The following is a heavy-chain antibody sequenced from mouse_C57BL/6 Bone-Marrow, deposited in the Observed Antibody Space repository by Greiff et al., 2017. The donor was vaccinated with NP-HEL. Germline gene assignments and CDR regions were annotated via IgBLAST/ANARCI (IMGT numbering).Heavy chain of an antibody. CDR3: TRSYDYDGLDY. CDR2: IDPETGGT. D-gene: IGHD2-4*01. J-gene: IGHJ2*01. Sequence: VQLQQSGAELVRPGASVTLSCKASGYTFTDYEMHWVKQTPVHGLEWIGAIDPETGGTAYNQKFKGKAILTADKSSSTAYMELRSLTSEDSAVYYCTRSYDYDGLDYWGQGTTLTVSS. CDR1: GYTFTDYE. V-gene: IGHV1-15*01.